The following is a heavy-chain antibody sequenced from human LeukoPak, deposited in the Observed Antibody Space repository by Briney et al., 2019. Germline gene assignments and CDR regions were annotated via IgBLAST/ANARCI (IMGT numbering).Heavy chain of an antibody. J-gene: IGHJ4*02. CDR1: GGSISSYY. V-gene: IGHV4-4*07. D-gene: IGHD3-10*01. Sequence: PSETLSLTCTVSGGSISSYYWSWIRQPAGKGLEWIGRIYTSGSTNCNPSLKSRVTMSVDTSKNQFSLKLSSVTAADTAVYYCAREGDFYGSGSYVAYWGQGTLVTVSS. CDR2: IYTSGST. CDR3: AREGDFYGSGSYVAY.